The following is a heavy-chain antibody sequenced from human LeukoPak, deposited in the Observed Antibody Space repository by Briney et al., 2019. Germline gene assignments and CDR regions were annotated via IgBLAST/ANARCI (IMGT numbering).Heavy chain of an antibody. Sequence: HSGGSLRLSCAASGFTVSSNEMSWVRQAPGKGLEWVSSISGGSTYYADSRKGRFTISRDNSKNTLHLQMNSLRAEDTAVYYCAKDSANTIFGVVTTLFDYWGQGTLVTVSS. V-gene: IGHV3-38-3*01. CDR1: GFTVSSNE. CDR3: AKDSANTIFGVVTTLFDY. J-gene: IGHJ4*02. D-gene: IGHD3-3*01. CDR2: ISGGST.